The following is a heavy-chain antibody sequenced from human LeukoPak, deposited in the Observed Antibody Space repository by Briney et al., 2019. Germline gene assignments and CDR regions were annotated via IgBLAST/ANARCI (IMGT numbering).Heavy chain of an antibody. D-gene: IGHD2-21*01. V-gene: IGHV4-59*01. J-gene: IGHJ4*02. CDR2: IYYSGTT. CDR1: GGSISGYY. CDR3: ARWGCGFKAYFDY. Sequence: PSETLSLTCTVSGGSISGYYWSWIRQPPGKGLEWIGFIYYSGTTNYNPSLKSRVNMSLDTSKNQFSLKLSSVTAADTAVYYCARWGCGFKAYFDYWGQGTLVTVSS.